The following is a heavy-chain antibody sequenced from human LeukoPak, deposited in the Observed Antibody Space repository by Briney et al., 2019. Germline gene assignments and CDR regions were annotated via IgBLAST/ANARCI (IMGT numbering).Heavy chain of an antibody. CDR1: GYHFATYW. CDR3: AQMGANYVIN. CDR2: IYPGDSKT. D-gene: IGHD1-26*01. J-gene: IGHJ4*02. V-gene: IGHV5-51*01. Sequence: GESLKISFQGSGYHFATYWIGWVRQMPGQGLEWMGIIYPGDSKTTYNPSFQGQVIISADKSTSTANLQWTSLRASDTAMYYCAQMGANYVINWGQGTLVTVSS.